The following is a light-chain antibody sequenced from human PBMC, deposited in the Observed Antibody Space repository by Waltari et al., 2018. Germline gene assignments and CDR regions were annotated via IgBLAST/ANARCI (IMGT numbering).Light chain of an antibody. Sequence: EIVLTQSPGTLSLSPGERATLSCRASQSVSRWLVWYQQKPGQPPRLLIYGASSRANGIPDRFSGSGSGTDFSLTISRLEPEDSAVYYCQKYGTLPATFGQGTKVEVK. CDR1: QSVSRW. CDR2: GAS. V-gene: IGKV3-20*01. CDR3: QKYGTLPAT. J-gene: IGKJ1*01.